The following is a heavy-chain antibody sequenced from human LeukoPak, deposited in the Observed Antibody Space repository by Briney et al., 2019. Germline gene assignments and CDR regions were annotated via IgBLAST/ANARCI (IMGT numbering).Heavy chain of an antibody. J-gene: IGHJ4*02. D-gene: IGHD3-22*01. CDR1: GFTFSSYA. CDR2: ISGSSGST. CDR3: AKEDRSAYYYGLSDY. V-gene: IGHV3-23*01. Sequence: GGSLRLSCAASGFTFSSYAMSWVRQAPGKGLEWVSTISGSSGSTYYADSVKGRFTISRDNSKNTLYLQMNSLRAEDTAVYYCAKEDRSAYYYGLSDYWGQGTLVTVSS.